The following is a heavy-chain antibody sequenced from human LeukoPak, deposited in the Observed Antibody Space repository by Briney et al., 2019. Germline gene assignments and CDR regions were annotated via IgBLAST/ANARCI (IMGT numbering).Heavy chain of an antibody. V-gene: IGHV3-9*01. D-gene: IGHD6-13*01. CDR2: ISWNSGSI. Sequence: GGSLRLSCAASGFTFDDYAMHWVRQAPGKGLEWVSGISWNSGSIGYADSVKGRFTISRDNAKISLYLQMNSLRAEDAALYYCAKDKAAAGMGSIFDYWGQGTLVTVSS. CDR3: AKDKAAAGMGSIFDY. CDR1: GFTFDDYA. J-gene: IGHJ4*02.